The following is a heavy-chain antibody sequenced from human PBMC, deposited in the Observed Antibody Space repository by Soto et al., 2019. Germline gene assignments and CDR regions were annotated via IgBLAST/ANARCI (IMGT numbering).Heavy chain of an antibody. CDR1: GVSVRSYT. V-gene: IGHV4-4*07. D-gene: IGHD2-21*02. Sequence: SETLSLTCIVSGVSVRSYTWSWVRQPANKGLEWIGRVFSSVSATYNPSLKSRVSISMDTPENRISLKLDSVTAADAGVYFCARDGMTTGDTWGPGTLVT. CDR3: ARDGMTTGDT. J-gene: IGHJ4*02. CDR2: VFSSVSA.